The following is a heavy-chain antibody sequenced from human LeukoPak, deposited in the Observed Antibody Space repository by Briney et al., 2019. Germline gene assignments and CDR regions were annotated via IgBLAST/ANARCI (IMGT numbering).Heavy chain of an antibody. Sequence: GGSLRLSCAASGFSFTSYAMTWVRQAPGKGLEWVSTISHSGVSTYYADSVKGRFTISRDKSKNTLYLQMNSLRVEDTAVYYCAGRPIASGNYAGMDVRGKGTTVTVSS. D-gene: IGHD3-10*01. CDR2: ISHSGVST. J-gene: IGHJ6*04. V-gene: IGHV3-23*01. CDR1: GFSFTSYA. CDR3: AGRPIASGNYAGMDV.